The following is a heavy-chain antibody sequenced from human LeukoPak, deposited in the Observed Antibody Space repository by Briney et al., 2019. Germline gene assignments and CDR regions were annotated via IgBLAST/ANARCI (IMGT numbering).Heavy chain of an antibody. CDR3: ARAGYCSSTSCLDAFDI. V-gene: IGHV4-30-2*01. CDR2: IYHSGST. D-gene: IGHD2-2*01. CDR1: GGSISSGGYS. J-gene: IGHJ3*02. Sequence: SETLSLTCAVSGGSISSGGYSWSWIRQPPGKGLEWIGYIYHSGSTYYNPSLKSRVTISVDRSKKQFSLKLSSVTDAATAVYYCARAGYCSSTSCLDAFDIWGQGTMVTVSS.